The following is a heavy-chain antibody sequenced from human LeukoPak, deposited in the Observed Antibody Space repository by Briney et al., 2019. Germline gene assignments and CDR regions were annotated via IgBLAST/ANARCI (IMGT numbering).Heavy chain of an antibody. J-gene: IGHJ4*02. CDR2: ISAYNGNT. V-gene: IGHV1-18*01. CDR3: ARDVEQQLVRAVDY. Sequence: XGWISAYNGNTNYAQKLQGRVTMTTDTSTSTAYMELRSLRSDDTAVYYCARDVEQQLVRAVDYWGQGTLVTVSS. D-gene: IGHD6-13*01.